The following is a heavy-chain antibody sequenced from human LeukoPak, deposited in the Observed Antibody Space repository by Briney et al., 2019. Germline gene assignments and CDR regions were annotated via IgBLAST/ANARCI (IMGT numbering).Heavy chain of an antibody. V-gene: IGHV4-61*01. Sequence: PSETLSLTCTVSGGSISSSSYYWSWIRQPPGKGLEWIGYIYYSGSTNYNPSLKGRVTISVDTSKNQFSLKLSSMTAADTAVYYCARGGSGSYHPLGYWGQGTLVTVSS. J-gene: IGHJ4*02. D-gene: IGHD3-10*01. CDR3: ARGGSGSYHPLGY. CDR2: IYYSGST. CDR1: GGSISSSSYY.